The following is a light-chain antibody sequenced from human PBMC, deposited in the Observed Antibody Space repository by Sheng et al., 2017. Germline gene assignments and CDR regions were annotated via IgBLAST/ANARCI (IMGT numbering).Light chain of an antibody. CDR1: QSVGSAY. V-gene: IGKV3-20*01. J-gene: IGKJ2*03. CDR3: QQYGSSPPYS. Sequence: IVLTQSPGTLSLSPGERATLSCRASQSVGSAYLAWYQQKPGQAPRLLIYGASNRATGIPARFSGSGSGTDFTLTISRLEPEDFAVYYCQQYGSSPPYSFGQGTKLEIK. CDR2: GAS.